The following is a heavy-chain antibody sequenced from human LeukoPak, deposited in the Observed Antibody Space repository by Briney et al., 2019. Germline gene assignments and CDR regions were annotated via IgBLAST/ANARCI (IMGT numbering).Heavy chain of an antibody. V-gene: IGHV3-74*01. J-gene: IGHJ4*02. CDR2: INSDGSST. Sequence: GGSLRLSCAASGFTFSSYWMHWVRQAPGKVLVWVSRINSDGSSTSYADSVKGRLTISRDNTKTTLYLQMNSLRAEDTAVYYCATLSPADYWGQGTLVTVSS. CDR1: GFTFSSYW. CDR3: ATLSPADY.